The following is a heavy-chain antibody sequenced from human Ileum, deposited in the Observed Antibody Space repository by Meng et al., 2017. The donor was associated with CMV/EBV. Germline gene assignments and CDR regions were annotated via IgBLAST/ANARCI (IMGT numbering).Heavy chain of an antibody. Sequence: ASVKVSCKGSGYTFTGYYMHWVRQAPGQGLEWMGWINANSGGTNYAQKFQGRVTMTRDTSITTAYMELSSLRSDDTAVYHCARPYCSSTSCNDFFDYWGQGTLVTVSS. J-gene: IGHJ4*02. CDR3: ARPYCSSTSCNDFFDY. CDR1: GYTFTGYY. D-gene: IGHD2-2*01. V-gene: IGHV1-2*02. CDR2: INANSGGT.